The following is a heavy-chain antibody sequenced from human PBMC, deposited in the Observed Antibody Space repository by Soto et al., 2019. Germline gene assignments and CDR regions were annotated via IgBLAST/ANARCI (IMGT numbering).Heavy chain of an antibody. V-gene: IGHV3-23*01. J-gene: IGHJ4*02. D-gene: IGHD6-13*01. CDR1: ECTFISYG. CDR2: ISGSGGST. CDR3: AKEGRYSSSRGYFDY. Sequence: GGSKILPWAASECTFISYGRRWVSKETGKGLEWVSGISGSGGSTYYADSVKGRFTISRDNPKNTLYLQMNSLRAEDTAVYYCAKEGRYSSSRGYFDYWGQGTLVTVSS.